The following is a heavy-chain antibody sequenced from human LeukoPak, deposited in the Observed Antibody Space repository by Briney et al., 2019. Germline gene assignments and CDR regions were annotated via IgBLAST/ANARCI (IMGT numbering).Heavy chain of an antibody. D-gene: IGHD6-19*01. Sequence: ASVKVSCKASGYTFTSYYMHWVRQAPGQGREWMGRINPSAGSTSYAQKFQGGVIMTRDTSTSTVYMELNSLRSEDTAVYFCARESGRGVDEGWFDPWGQGTLVTVSS. CDR3: ARESGRGVDEGWFDP. CDR1: GYTFTSYY. CDR2: INPSAGST. V-gene: IGHV1-46*03. J-gene: IGHJ5*02.